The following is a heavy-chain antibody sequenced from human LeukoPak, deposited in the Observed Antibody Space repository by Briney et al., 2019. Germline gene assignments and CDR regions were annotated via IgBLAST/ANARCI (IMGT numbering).Heavy chain of an antibody. V-gene: IGHV5-51*01. CDR1: GYSFTSYW. Sequence: GEFLKISCKGSGYSFTSYWIGWVRQMPGKGLEWMGIIYPGDSDTRYSPSFQGQVTISADKSISTAYLQWSSLKASDTAMYYCARAGRYYDSSGWFDPWGQGTLVTVSS. CDR3: ARAGRYYDSSGWFDP. CDR2: IYPGDSDT. J-gene: IGHJ5*02. D-gene: IGHD3-22*01.